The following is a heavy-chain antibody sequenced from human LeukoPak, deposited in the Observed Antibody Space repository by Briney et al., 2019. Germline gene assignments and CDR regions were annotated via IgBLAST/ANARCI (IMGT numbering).Heavy chain of an antibody. D-gene: IGHD5-18*01. CDR3: ARLEYSYGYSVDY. V-gene: IGHV4-59*08. CDR2: IYYSGST. Sequence: PSETLSLTCTVSGGSINNYYWSWIRQPPGKGLEWIGYIYYSGSTNYNPSLKSRVTISVDTSKNQFSLKLSSVTAADTAVYYCARLEYSYGYSVDYWGQGTLVTVSS. J-gene: IGHJ4*02. CDR1: GGSINNYY.